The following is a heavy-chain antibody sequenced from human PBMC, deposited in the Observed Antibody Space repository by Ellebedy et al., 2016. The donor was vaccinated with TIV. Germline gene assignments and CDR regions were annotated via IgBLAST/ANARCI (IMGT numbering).Heavy chain of an antibody. CDR2: IWYDGTNT. V-gene: IGHV3-33*01. CDR3: ARGRGRNTGTDYFDY. J-gene: IGHJ4*02. D-gene: IGHD1-14*01. CDR1: GFTFSGFG. Sequence: GESLKIYCASSGFTFSGFGIHWVRQAPGKGLEWVAMIWYDGTNTYYADSVKGRFTISRDNSKNTLYLQMNSLRGEDTAVYYCARGRGRNTGTDYFDYWGQGTLVTVSS.